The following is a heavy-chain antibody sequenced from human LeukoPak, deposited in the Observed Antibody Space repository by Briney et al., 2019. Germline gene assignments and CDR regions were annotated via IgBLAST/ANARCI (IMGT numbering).Heavy chain of an antibody. J-gene: IGHJ4*02. Sequence: GGSLRLSCAASGFTFSSYWMSWVRQAPGKGLEWVANIKQDGSEKYYVDSVKGRFTISRDDTENSLYLQMNSLRAEDTAVYFCARDRSSSSHLFDCWGQGTLVTVSS. V-gene: IGHV3-7*01. CDR1: GFTFSSYW. CDR2: IKQDGSEK. D-gene: IGHD6-6*01. CDR3: ARDRSSSSHLFDC.